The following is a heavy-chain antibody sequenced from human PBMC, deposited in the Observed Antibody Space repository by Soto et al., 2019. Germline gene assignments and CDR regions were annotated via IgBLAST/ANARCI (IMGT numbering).Heavy chain of an antibody. CDR1: GFTFSSYA. CDR2: ISGSGGST. Sequence: PGGSLRLCCAASGFTFSSYAMSWVRQAPGKGLEWVSAISGSGGSTYYADSVKGRFTISRDNSKNTLYLQMNSLRAEDTAVYYCAKLRDVVVTAIEGHNWFDPWGQGTLVTVSS. D-gene: IGHD2-21*02. CDR3: AKLRDVVVTAIEGHNWFDP. J-gene: IGHJ5*02. V-gene: IGHV3-23*01.